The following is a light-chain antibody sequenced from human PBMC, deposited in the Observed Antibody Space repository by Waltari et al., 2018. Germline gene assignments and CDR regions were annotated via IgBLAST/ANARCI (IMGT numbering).Light chain of an antibody. CDR3: EQYDGSVLT. CDR2: GAS. Sequence: IVLTQSPDTLSLSPGERATLSCRASQAIGHNFLVWYQQKPGHAPRLLIHGASRRATGVPDRFSGSGSGTDFALTISRLEVEDFAVYYCEQYDGSVLTFGGGTKLEIK. V-gene: IGKV3-20*01. J-gene: IGKJ4*01. CDR1: QAIGHNF.